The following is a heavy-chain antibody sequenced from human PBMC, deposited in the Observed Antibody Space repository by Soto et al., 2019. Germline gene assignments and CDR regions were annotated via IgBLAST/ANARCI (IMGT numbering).Heavy chain of an antibody. V-gene: IGHV1-69*02. CDR2: IIPILGIA. Sequence: QVQLVQSGAEVKKPGSSVKVSCKASGGTFSSYTISWVRQAPGQGLEWMGRIIPILGIANYAQKFQGRVTITADKSTSTAYMELSSLRSEDTAVYYCARVGSSWSPGEYYYYYGMDVWGQGTTVTVSS. CDR3: ARVGSSWSPGEYYYYYGMDV. CDR1: GGTFSSYT. D-gene: IGHD6-13*01. J-gene: IGHJ6*02.